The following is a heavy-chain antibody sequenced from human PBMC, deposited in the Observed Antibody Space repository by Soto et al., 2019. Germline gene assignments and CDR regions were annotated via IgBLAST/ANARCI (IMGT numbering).Heavy chain of an antibody. CDR1: GFTFSTYG. J-gene: IGHJ6*02. Sequence: GGSLRLSCAASGFTFSTYGMQWVRQAPGNGLEWVSVISYDGSNKYYADSVKGRFTISRDNSKNTLYLQMNSLRAEDTAVYYCAKEESTYGPYYGTDVWGQGTTVTVSS. D-gene: IGHD3-10*01. CDR2: ISYDGSNK. CDR3: AKEESTYGPYYGTDV. V-gene: IGHV3-30*18.